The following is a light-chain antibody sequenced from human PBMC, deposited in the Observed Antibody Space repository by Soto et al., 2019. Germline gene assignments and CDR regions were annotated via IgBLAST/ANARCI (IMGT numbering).Light chain of an antibody. J-gene: IGKJ1*01. CDR2: DAS. CDR3: QQRSNGPSVRWT. CDR1: QSVSSY. V-gene: IGKV3-11*01. Sequence: EIVLTQSPATLSLSPGERATLSCRASQSVSSYLAWYQQKPGQAPRLLIYDASNRATGIPARFSGSGSGTDFTLTISSLEPEDFAVYYCQQRSNGPSVRWTFGQGAKV.